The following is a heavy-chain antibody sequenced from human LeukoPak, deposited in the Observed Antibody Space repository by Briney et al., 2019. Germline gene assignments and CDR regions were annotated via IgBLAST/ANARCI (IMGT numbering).Heavy chain of an antibody. J-gene: IGHJ5*02. V-gene: IGHV3-30*02. D-gene: IGHD6-13*01. Sequence: PGGSLRLSCAASGFTFSSYGMHWVRQAPGKGLEWVAFIRYDGSNKYYADSVKGRFTISRDNSKNTLYLQMNSLRAEDTAVYYCVGSGIAAAGTLGGRAFDPWGQGTLVTVSS. CDR1: GFTFSSYG. CDR2: IRYDGSNK. CDR3: VGSGIAAAGTLGGRAFDP.